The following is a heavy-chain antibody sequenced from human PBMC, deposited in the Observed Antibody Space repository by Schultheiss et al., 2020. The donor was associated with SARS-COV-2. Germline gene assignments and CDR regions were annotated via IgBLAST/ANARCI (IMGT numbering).Heavy chain of an antibody. CDR1: GGSLSGYY. D-gene: IGHD2-2*01. J-gene: IGHJ5*02. V-gene: IGHV4-34*01. CDR3: ARDRVVPAGYNWFDP. CDR2: INHSGST. Sequence: SETLSLTCAVYGGSLSGYYWSWIRQPPGKGLEWIGKINHSGSTKYNPSLKSRVTISVDTSKNQFSLKLSSVTAADTAVYYCARDRVVPAGYNWFDPWGQGTLVTVSS.